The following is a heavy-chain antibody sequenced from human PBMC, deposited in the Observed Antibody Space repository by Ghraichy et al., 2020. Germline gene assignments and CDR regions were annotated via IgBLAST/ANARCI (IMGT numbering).Heavy chain of an antibody. Sequence: GSLRLSCAASGFNFNSFNMHWVRQAPGKGLEWVAVIASYGLQKYYADSVKGRFAISRDNSRSTVSLQMNSLTVQDTAMYFCARESFSGRLPDSWGQGTLVTVSS. J-gene: IGHJ4*02. D-gene: IGHD6-19*01. V-gene: IGHV3-30*09. CDR2: IASYGLQK. CDR1: GFNFNSFN. CDR3: ARESFSGRLPDS.